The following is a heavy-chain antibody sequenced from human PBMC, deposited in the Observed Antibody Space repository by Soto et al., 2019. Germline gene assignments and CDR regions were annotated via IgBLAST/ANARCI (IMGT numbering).Heavy chain of an antibody. Sequence: EVQLLESGGGLIQPGGSLRLSCAASGFTFNNYAMSWVRQAPGKGLEWVSAISGNGISTYYADSVRGRFTISRDNSENPLFLQMNRLRADDTAVYYCTRDAISMVRGTDNWFDPWGQGTLVTVSS. CDR3: TRDAISMVRGTDNWFDP. D-gene: IGHD3-10*01. CDR1: GFTFNNYA. J-gene: IGHJ5*02. CDR2: ISGNGIST. V-gene: IGHV3-23*01.